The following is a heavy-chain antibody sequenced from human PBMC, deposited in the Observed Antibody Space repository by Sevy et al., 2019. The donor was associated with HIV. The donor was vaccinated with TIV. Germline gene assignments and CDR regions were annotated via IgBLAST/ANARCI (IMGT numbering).Heavy chain of an antibody. CDR1: GFTFNNYA. CDR2: ISGGGGGT. Sequence: GSLRLSCAASGFTFNNYAMSWVRQAPGKGLEGKGLEWVSTISGGGGGTYYADSVRGRFTISRDNAKNTLYLQMNSLRAEETALYFCARDPFGGYYFDHWGPGTLVTVSS. J-gene: IGHJ4*02. D-gene: IGHD3-16*01. CDR3: ARDPFGGYYFDH. V-gene: IGHV3-23*01.